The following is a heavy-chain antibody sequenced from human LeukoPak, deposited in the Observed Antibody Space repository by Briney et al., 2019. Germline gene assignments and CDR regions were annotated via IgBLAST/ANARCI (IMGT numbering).Heavy chain of an antibody. Sequence: ASVRVSCKASRYAFTSYDINWVRQATGQGLEWMGWMNPNSGNTGYAQKFQGRVTMTRNTSITTAYMELTSLRSEDTAVYYCARSPVGHNAWFDPWGQRTLVTVSS. CDR2: MNPNSGNT. CDR1: RYAFTSYD. V-gene: IGHV1-8*01. CDR3: ARSPVGHNAWFDP. J-gene: IGHJ5*02. D-gene: IGHD1-26*01.